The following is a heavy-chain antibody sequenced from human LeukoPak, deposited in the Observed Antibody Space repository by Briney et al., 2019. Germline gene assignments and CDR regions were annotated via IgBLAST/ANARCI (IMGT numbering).Heavy chain of an antibody. D-gene: IGHD3-9*01. Sequence: SETLSLTWAVYVGSLSGYYWTWIRQPPGKGLEWIGEITHGGSTNYNPSLKSRATISIDASKNQFSLKLTSVTAADTAVYYCARGRHYDILTDYYNVPCFDPWGQGTPVTVSS. CDR1: VGSLSGYY. CDR3: ARGRHYDILTDYYNVPCFDP. J-gene: IGHJ5*02. V-gene: IGHV4-34*01. CDR2: ITHGGST.